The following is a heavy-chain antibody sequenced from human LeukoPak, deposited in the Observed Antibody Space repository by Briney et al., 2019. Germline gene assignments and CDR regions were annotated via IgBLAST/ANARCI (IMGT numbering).Heavy chain of an antibody. V-gene: IGHV3-74*01. CDR1: GFTFSTYW. CDR3: ARSREPGRDGDY. Sequence: GGSLRLSCAASGFTFSTYWMHWVRQVPGKGLVWVSRISSDGISTAYADSVKGRFTLSRDNAKNTLYLQMNSLRADDTAVYYCARSREPGRDGDYWGQGTLVTVYS. D-gene: IGHD5-24*01. J-gene: IGHJ4*02. CDR2: ISSDGIST.